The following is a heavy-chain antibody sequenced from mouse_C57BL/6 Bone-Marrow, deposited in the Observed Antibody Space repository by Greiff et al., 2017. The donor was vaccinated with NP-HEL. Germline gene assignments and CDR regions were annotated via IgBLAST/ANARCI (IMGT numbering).Heavy chain of an antibody. CDR2: INPGSGGT. D-gene: IGHD1-1*01. V-gene: IGHV1-54*01. CDR1: GYAFTNYL. Sequence: QVQLRQSGAELVRPGTSVKVSCKASGYAFTNYLIEWVKQRPGQGLEWIGVINPGSGGTNYNEKFKGKATLTADKSSSTAYMQLSSLTSEDSAVYFCAREGDYGSSYDYWGQGTTLTVSS. J-gene: IGHJ2*01. CDR3: AREGDYGSSYDY.